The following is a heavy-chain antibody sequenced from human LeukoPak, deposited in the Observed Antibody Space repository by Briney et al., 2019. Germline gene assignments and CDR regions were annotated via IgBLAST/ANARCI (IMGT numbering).Heavy chain of an antibody. CDR1: GFTFSSYA. CDR3: ASEENKGGYSY. J-gene: IGHJ4*02. D-gene: IGHD5-18*01. V-gene: IGHV4-30-2*01. Sequence: LRLSCSASGFTFSSYAMSWIRQPPGKGLEWIGYIYHSGSTYYNPSLKSRVTISVDRSKNQFSLKLSSVTAADTAVYYCASEENKGGYSYWGQGTLVTVSS. CDR2: IYHSGST.